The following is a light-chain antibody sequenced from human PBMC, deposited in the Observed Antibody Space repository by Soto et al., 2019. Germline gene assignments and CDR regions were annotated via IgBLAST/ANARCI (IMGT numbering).Light chain of an antibody. J-gene: IGKJ4*01. Sequence: DIVMTQSPDSLAVSLGERATINCKSSQSVLYSSNNKNYLAWYQQKPGQPTKLLIYWASTRESGVPDRFSGSGSGTDFTLTISSLQAEDVAVYSCQQYYSAPLTFGGGTKVEIK. CDR2: WAS. CDR1: QSVLYSSNNKNY. V-gene: IGKV4-1*01. CDR3: QQYYSAPLT.